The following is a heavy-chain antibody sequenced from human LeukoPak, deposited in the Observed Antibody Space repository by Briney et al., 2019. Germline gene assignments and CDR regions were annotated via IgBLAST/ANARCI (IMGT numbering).Heavy chain of an antibody. D-gene: IGHD1-7*01. CDR2: ISYDGSNK. Sequence: GGSLRLSCAATVFTFSSYAMHSVRQAPGKGLAGVAVISYDGSNKYYADSVKGRFTISRDNAKNSLYLQMNSLRAEDTAVYYCAKDGGGYNWNYVGYFDYWGQGTLVIVSS. CDR3: AKDGGGYNWNYVGYFDY. V-gene: IGHV3-30-3*01. J-gene: IGHJ4*02. CDR1: VFTFSSYA.